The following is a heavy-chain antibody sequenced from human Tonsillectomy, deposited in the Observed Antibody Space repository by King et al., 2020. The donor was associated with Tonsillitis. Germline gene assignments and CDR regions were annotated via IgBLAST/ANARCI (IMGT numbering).Heavy chain of an antibody. J-gene: IGHJ5*02. CDR2: MYSSGTT. V-gene: IGHV4-59*01. CDR1: NGSISSYY. D-gene: IGHD2-15*01. CDR3: ARGSVVVAATGLNWFDP. Sequence: QLQESGPGLVKPSETLSLTCTVSNGSISSYYWSWIRQPPGKGLEWIGYMYSSGTTNYNPSLKSRVAISVDTSKNPFSLKLTSVTTADTAVYHCARGSVVVAATGLNWFDPWGHGTLVTASS.